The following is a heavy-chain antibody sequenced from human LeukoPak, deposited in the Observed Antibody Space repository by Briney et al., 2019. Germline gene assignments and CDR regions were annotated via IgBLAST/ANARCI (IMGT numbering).Heavy chain of an antibody. CDR1: GYSFTSYW. CDR3: ARPLDTAMAGYFDY. Sequence: GESLKISCKGSGYSFTSYWIGWVRPMPGKGLGWMGIIYPGDSDTRYSPSFQGQVTMSADKSITTAYLQWSSLKASDTAMYYCARPLDTAMAGYFDYWGQGTLVTVSS. V-gene: IGHV5-51*01. D-gene: IGHD5-18*01. CDR2: IYPGDSDT. J-gene: IGHJ4*02.